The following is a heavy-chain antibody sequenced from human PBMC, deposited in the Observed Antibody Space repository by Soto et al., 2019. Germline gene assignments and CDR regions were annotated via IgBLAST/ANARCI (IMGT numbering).Heavy chain of an antibody. CDR3: AREQEALDS. J-gene: IGHJ5*01. CDR2: ISYDGYNK. CDR1: GLTFSSYV. Sequence: QVQLVESGGGVVQPGRSLRLSCAASGLTFSSYVMHWVRQAPGKGLEWVAVISYDGYNKYYADSVKGRFTISRDNSKNTLYLLMNSLRAEDTAAYYCAREQEALDSWGQGTLITVSS. V-gene: IGHV3-30*03.